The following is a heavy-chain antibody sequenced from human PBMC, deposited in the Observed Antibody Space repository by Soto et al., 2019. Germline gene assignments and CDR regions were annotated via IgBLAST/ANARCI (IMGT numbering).Heavy chain of an antibody. J-gene: IGHJ5*02. CDR1: GYSFTSYW. CDR3: ARGALGRELRENWFDP. Sequence: EVQLEQSGAEVKKPGESLKISCKGSGYSFTSYWIGWVRQMPGKGLEWMGIIYPGDSDTRYSPSFQGQVTISADKSISTAYLQWSSLKASDTAMYYCARGALGRELRENWFDPWGQGTLVTVSS. V-gene: IGHV5-51*01. D-gene: IGHD1-26*01. CDR2: IYPGDSDT.